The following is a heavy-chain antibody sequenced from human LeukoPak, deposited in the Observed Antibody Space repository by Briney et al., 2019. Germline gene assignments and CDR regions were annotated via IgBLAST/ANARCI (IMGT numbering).Heavy chain of an antibody. CDR3: ARDGYDSSGYSNYFDY. J-gene: IGHJ4*02. CDR1: GFTVSSNY. CDR2: IYSGGST. Sequence: GGSLRLSCAASGFTVSSNYMSWVRQAPGEGLEWVSVIYSGGSTYYADSVKGRFTISRHNSKNTLYLQMNSLRAEDTAVYYCARDGYDSSGYSNYFDYWGQGTLVTVSS. D-gene: IGHD3-22*01. V-gene: IGHV3-53*04.